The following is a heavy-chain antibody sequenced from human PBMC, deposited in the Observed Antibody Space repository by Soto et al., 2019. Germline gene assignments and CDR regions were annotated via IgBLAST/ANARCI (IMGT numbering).Heavy chain of an antibody. J-gene: IGHJ4*02. CDR1: GYTFTGYY. CDR2: INPNSGGT. D-gene: IGHD2-15*01. CDR3: ARDLAKGGGSAGFDY. Sequence: QVQLVQSGAEVKKPGASVKVSCKASGYTFTGYYIHWVRQAPGQGLEWMGWINPNSGGTKYPQKFQGRVTVTRDTSIRTVYMSLTGLKSDDTAVYFCARDLAKGGGSAGFDYCGQGTLVAVSS. V-gene: IGHV1-2*02.